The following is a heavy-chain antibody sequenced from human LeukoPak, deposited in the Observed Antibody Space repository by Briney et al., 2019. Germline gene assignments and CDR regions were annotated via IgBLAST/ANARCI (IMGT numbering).Heavy chain of an antibody. CDR3: ARDCGLVDTACFDY. CDR2: ISSSGSTI. D-gene: IGHD5-18*01. V-gene: IGHV3-48*04. J-gene: IGHJ4*02. Sequence: PGGSLRLSCAASGFTFSSYWMSWVRQAPGKGLEWVSYISSSGSTIYYADSVKGRFTISRDNAKNSLYLQMNSLRAEDTAVYYCARDCGLVDTACFDYWGQGTLVTVSS. CDR1: GFTFSSYW.